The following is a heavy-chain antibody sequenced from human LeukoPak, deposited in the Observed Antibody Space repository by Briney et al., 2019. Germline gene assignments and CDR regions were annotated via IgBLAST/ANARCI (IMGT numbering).Heavy chain of an antibody. Sequence: PGGSLRLSCSTSGFMLTDYDMYWVRQAPGKGLEYVAAISSTGISTYYADSVKGRFTISRDNPKNMLYLQMSSLRAEDTALYYCVKVGVVRTFRGELDYWGQGTLVTVSS. CDR2: ISSTGIST. V-gene: IGHV3-64D*06. CDR3: VKVGVVRTFRGELDY. D-gene: IGHD3-3*01. J-gene: IGHJ4*02. CDR1: GFMLTDYD.